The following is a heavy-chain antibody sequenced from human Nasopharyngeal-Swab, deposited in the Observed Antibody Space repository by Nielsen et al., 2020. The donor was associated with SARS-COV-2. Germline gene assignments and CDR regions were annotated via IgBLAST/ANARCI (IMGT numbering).Heavy chain of an antibody. Sequence: GGSLSLSCAASVFTFSSYSMNWVRQAPGKWLEWVSSISSSSSYIYYADSVKGRFTISRDNAKNSLYLQMNSLRAEDTAVYYCARNQLLGSYYYYGMDVWGQGTTVTVSS. CDR1: VFTFSSYS. CDR3: ARNQLLGSYYYYGMDV. CDR2: ISSSSSYI. V-gene: IGHV3-21*01. D-gene: IGHD2-2*01. J-gene: IGHJ6*02.